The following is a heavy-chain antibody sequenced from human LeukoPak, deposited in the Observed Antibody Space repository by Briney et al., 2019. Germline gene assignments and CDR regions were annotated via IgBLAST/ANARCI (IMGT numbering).Heavy chain of an antibody. V-gene: IGHV4-59*12. Sequence: PSETLSLTCTVSGGSISSYYWSWIRQPPGKGLEWIGYIYYSGSTNYNPSLKSRVTISVDTSKNQFSLKLSSVTAAATAVYYCARWHRKHPRYFDWLTTRLDAFDIWGQGTMVTVSS. CDR3: ARWHRKHPRYFDWLTTRLDAFDI. D-gene: IGHD3-9*01. J-gene: IGHJ3*02. CDR1: GGSISSYY. CDR2: IYYSGST.